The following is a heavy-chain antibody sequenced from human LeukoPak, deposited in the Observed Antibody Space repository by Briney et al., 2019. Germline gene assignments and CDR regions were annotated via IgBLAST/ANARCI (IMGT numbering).Heavy chain of an antibody. Sequence: SETLSLTCTVSGFSIYSLYYWGWAPHPPGKGLEWIGRIYHSGSTYQNPSLKSRVTISVDTCKNQFSLKLRSVTAADTAVYYCVRSLWPTFDYWGQGTLVTVSS. CDR2: IYHSGST. CDR3: VRSLWPTFDY. J-gene: IGHJ4*02. V-gene: IGHV4-38-2*02. D-gene: IGHD3-10*01. CDR1: GFSIYSLYY.